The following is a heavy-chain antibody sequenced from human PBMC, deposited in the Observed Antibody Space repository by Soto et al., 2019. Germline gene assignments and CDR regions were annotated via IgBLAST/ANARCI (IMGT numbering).Heavy chain of an antibody. CDR2: INAGNGNT. CDR1: GYTFTNYI. Sequence: QVQLVQSGAEVKKPGASVKVSCKASGYTFTNYIMHWVRQAPGQRLKWMGWINAGNGNTKYSQKFQGRVTITRDTSASTAFMGLSSLRSEDTAVYYCASDYGDLTYPYGMDGWGQGTTVTLSS. V-gene: IGHV1-3*01. D-gene: IGHD4-17*01. CDR3: ASDYGDLTYPYGMDG. J-gene: IGHJ6*02.